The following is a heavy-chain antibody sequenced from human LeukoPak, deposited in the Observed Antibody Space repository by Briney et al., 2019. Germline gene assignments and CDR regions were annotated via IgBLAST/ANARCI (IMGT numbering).Heavy chain of an antibody. CDR2: ISGSGGST. CDR3: ASYCSSTSCYDAFDI. D-gene: IGHD2-2*01. CDR1: GFTFSSYA. Sequence: GGSLRLSCAASGFTFSSYAMSWVRQAPGKGLEWVSAISGSGGSTYYADSVKGRFTISRDDSKNTLYLQMNSLRAEDTAVYYCASYCSSTSCYDAFDIWGQGTVVTVSS. J-gene: IGHJ3*02. V-gene: IGHV3-23*01.